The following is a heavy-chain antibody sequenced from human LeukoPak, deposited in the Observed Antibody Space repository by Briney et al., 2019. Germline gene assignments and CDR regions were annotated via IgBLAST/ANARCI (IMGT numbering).Heavy chain of an antibody. CDR3: ARVTEMATI. Sequence: ASVKVSCKASGGTFSNYAINWVRQAPGQGLEWMGIINPSGGSTSYAQKFQGRVTMTRDTSTSTVYMELSSLRSEDTAVYYCARVTEMATIWGQGTLVTVSS. J-gene: IGHJ4*02. CDR1: GGTFSNYA. CDR2: INPSGGST. D-gene: IGHD5-24*01. V-gene: IGHV1-46*01.